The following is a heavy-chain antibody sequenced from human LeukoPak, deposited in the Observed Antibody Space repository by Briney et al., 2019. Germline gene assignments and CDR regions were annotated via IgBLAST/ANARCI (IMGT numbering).Heavy chain of an antibody. CDR1: GFTFSSYW. CDR3: AKTAMVTPFDY. J-gene: IGHJ4*02. CDR2: ISGSGGST. Sequence: GGSLRLSCAASGFTFSSYWMHWVRQAPGKGLEWVSAISGSGGSTYYADSVKGRFTISRDNSKSTLYLQMNSLRAEDTAVYYCAKTAMVTPFDYWGQGTLVTVSS. V-gene: IGHV3-23*01. D-gene: IGHD5-18*01.